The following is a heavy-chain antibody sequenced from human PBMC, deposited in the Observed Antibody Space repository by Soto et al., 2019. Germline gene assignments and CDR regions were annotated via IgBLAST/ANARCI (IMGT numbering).Heavy chain of an antibody. V-gene: IGHV4-31*03. Sequence: QVLLQESGPGLVKPSQTLSLTCTVSGASTSSRGYYWSWIRQHPEKGLEWVGHIYNGGSTYYNPSLASRVTISVDTSKNQFSLNLNSVTAADTAVYYCARSLGIGEMPSIHPYYFDYWGQGTLVTVSS. D-gene: IGHD3-10*01. J-gene: IGHJ4*02. CDR3: ARSLGIGEMPSIHPYYFDY. CDR1: GASTSSRGYY. CDR2: IYNGGST.